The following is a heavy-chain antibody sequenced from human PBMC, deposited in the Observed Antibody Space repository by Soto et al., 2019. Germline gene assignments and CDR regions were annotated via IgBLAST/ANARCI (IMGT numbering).Heavy chain of an antibody. Sequence: GGSLRLSCAASGFTFSSYAMSWVRQAPGKGLEWVSAISGSGGSTYYADSVKGRFTISRDNSKNTLYLQMNSLRAEDTAVYYCAIHLSGGSGSYLESAPPYYYGMDVWGPGTTVTVSS. CDR3: AIHLSGGSGSYLESAPPYYYGMDV. J-gene: IGHJ6*02. CDR2: ISGSGGST. V-gene: IGHV3-23*01. CDR1: GFTFSSYA. D-gene: IGHD3-10*01.